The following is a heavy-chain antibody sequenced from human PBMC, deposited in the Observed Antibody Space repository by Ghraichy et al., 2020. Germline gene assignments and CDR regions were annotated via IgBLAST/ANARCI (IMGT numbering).Heavy chain of an antibody. V-gene: IGHV4-59*01. Sequence: SETLSLTCTVSGASISGYFWSWIRQPPGKGLEWIGYIYYSGSTNYNPSLKSRVTISLDTSKNQFSLKLSSVTAADTAVYYCARNAGDVWGQGTTVTVSS. CDR3: ARNAGDV. CDR2: IYYSGST. CDR1: GASISGYF. J-gene: IGHJ6*02.